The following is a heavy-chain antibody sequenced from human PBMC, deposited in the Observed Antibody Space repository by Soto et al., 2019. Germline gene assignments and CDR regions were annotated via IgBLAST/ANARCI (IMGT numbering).Heavy chain of an antibody. V-gene: IGHV3-23*01. D-gene: IGHD2-15*01. Sequence: PGGSLRLSCAVSGFTFSSYTMAWVRQAPGKGLEWVSAISDSGGSPYYADSVQGRFTISRDNSKNTLFLLMNSLRAEDTATYYCSKSRCSGNPCYVPYYWGRGSLVTVS. CDR3: SKSRCSGNPCYVPYY. CDR1: GFTFSSYT. CDR2: ISDSGGSP. J-gene: IGHJ4*01.